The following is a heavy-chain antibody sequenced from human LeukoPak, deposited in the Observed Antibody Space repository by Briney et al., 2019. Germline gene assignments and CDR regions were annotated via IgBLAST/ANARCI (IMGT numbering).Heavy chain of an antibody. V-gene: IGHV3-48*04. D-gene: IGHD3-3*01. Sequence: GGSLRLSCAASEFSVGSNYMTWVRQAPGKGLEWVSYISSSGSTIYYADSVKGRFTISRDNAKNSLYLQMDSLRAEDTALYYCGRAYDFSRHWGQGTLVTVS. CDR2: ISSSGSTI. J-gene: IGHJ4*02. CDR1: EFSVGSNY. CDR3: GRAYDFSRH.